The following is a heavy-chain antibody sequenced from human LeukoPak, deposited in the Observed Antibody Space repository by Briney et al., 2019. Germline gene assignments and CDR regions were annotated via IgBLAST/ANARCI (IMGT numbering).Heavy chain of an antibody. Sequence: GGSLRLSCTASGFTFGDYAMSWVRQAPGKGLEWVGLIRSKAYGGTTEYAASVKGRFTISRDDSKSIAYLQMNSLKTEDTAVYYCARDPIAVAGTGHGYWGQGTLVTVSS. J-gene: IGHJ4*02. CDR3: ARDPIAVAGTGHGY. D-gene: IGHD6-19*01. CDR2: IRSKAYGGTT. V-gene: IGHV3-49*04. CDR1: GFTFGDYA.